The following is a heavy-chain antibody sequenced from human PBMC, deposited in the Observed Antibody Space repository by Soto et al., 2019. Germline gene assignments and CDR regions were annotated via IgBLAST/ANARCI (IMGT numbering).Heavy chain of an antibody. Sequence: EVELFESGGDLVQPGGSLRLSCAASGFTFSSYAMIWVRQAPGKGLEWVSAISSSGGSTYYAESVKGRFTISRDNFKNTLYLQVNSLGAEDTAVYYCAESGNGGNGIDGYGSSYFYYYCYGMDVWGQGTTVTVSS. J-gene: IGHJ6*02. V-gene: IGHV3-23*01. CDR1: GFTFSSYA. CDR3: AESGNGGNGIDGYGSSYFYYYCYGMDV. D-gene: IGHD2-15*01. CDR2: ISSSGGST.